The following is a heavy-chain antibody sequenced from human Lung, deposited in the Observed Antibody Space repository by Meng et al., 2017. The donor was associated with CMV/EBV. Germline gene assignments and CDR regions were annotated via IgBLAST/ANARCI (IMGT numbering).Heavy chain of an antibody. Sequence: GPRLVRASGTLSPTCSVSGGSITSSSWWSWVRQPPGKGLEWIGEIYHSGSTNYNPSLKSRVTISVDKSKNQFSLNLSSVTAADTAVYYCARVGQWLPIDYWGQGTLVTVSS. CDR3: ARVGQWLPIDY. D-gene: IGHD6-19*01. J-gene: IGHJ4*02. V-gene: IGHV4-4*02. CDR1: GGSITSSSW. CDR2: IYHSGST.